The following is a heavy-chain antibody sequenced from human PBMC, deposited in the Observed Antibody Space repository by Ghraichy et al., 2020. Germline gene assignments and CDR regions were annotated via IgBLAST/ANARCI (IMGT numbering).Heavy chain of an antibody. D-gene: IGHD3-22*01. J-gene: IGHJ4*02. CDR1: GGSFSGYY. V-gene: IGHV4-34*01. CDR3: ARGRDSSGRGGYFDY. Sequence: SETLSLTCAVYGGSFSGYYWSWIRQPPGKGLEWIGEINHSGSTNYNPSLKSRVTISVDTSKNQFSLKLSSVTAADTAVYYCARGRDSSGRGGYFDYWGQGTLVTVSS. CDR2: INHSGST.